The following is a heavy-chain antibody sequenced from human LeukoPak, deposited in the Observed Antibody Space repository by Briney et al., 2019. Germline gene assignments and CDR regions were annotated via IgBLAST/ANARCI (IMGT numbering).Heavy chain of an antibody. J-gene: IGHJ4*02. V-gene: IGHV4-34*01. CDR3: ARGVDYGSGTYYTY. D-gene: IGHD3-10*01. CDR1: GGSFSGYY. Sequence: SSETLSLTCAVYGGSFSGYYWSWIRQPPGEGLEWIGEINHGGGTNYNPYLKSRVTISVDTSKNQFSLKLRSVTAADAAVYFCARGVDYGSGTYYTYWGQGTLVTVSS. CDR2: INHGGGT.